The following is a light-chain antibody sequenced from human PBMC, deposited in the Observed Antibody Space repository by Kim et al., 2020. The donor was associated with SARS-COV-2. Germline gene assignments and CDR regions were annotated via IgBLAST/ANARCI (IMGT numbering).Light chain of an antibody. V-gene: IGLV1-44*01. Sequence: GKRVTISCSGSSSNIGNNTVNWYQQLPGTAPKLLIYSNNQRPSGVPDRFSGSKSGTSASLAISGLQSEDEADYYCAAWDDSLNVYVFGTGTKVTVL. CDR1: SSNIGNNT. CDR3: AAWDDSLNVYV. CDR2: SNN. J-gene: IGLJ1*01.